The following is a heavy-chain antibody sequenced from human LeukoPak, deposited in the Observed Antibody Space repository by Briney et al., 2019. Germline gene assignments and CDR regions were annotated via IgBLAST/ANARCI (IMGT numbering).Heavy chain of an antibody. CDR2: IYYSGST. D-gene: IGHD1-1*01. V-gene: IGHV4-30-4*08. CDR1: GGSISSGDYY. CDR3: ARAKNWNGRHADY. Sequence: PSETLSLTCTVSGGSISSGDYYWSWIRQPPGKGLEWIGYIYYSGSTYYNPSLKSRVTISVDTSKNQFSLKLSSVTAADTAVYYCARAKNWNGRHADYRGQGTLVTVSS. J-gene: IGHJ4*02.